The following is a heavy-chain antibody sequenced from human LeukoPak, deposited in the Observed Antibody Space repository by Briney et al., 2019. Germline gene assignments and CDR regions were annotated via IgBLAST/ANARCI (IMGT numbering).Heavy chain of an antibody. CDR2: INHSGST. J-gene: IGHJ4*02. Sequence: PSETLSLTCAVYGGSFSGYYWSWIRQPPGKGLEWIGEINHSGSTNYNPSLKSRVTMSLDTSKSQFSLKLSSVTAADTAVYYCARGRILRYWGQGTLVTVSS. V-gene: IGHV4-34*01. CDR3: ARGRILRY. D-gene: IGHD2-15*01. CDR1: GGSFSGYY.